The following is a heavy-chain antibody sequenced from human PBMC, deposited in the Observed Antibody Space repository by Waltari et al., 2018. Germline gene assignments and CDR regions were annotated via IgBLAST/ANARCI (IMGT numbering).Heavy chain of an antibody. CDR2: ISGSGGST. D-gene: IGHD3-3*01. Sequence: EVQLVESGGGLVQPGGSLRLSCAASGFTFSSYAMSWVRPAPGKGLGWVSVISGSGGSTYYEDSVKGRFTISRDNSKNTLYLKMNSLRAEDTAVYYCAKAEWPLDYWGQGTLVTVSS. J-gene: IGHJ4*02. CDR3: AKAEWPLDY. CDR1: GFTFSSYA. V-gene: IGHV3-23*04.